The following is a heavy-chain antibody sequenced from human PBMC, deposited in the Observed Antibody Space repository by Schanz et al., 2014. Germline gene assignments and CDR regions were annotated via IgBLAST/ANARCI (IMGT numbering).Heavy chain of an antibody. V-gene: IGHV1-18*01. CDR2: ISAYNGNT. CDR1: GYIFINSG. Sequence: QVQLVQSGAEVKKPGATVKVSCKASGYIFINSGISWVRQAPGQGLEWMGWISAYNGNTKYPQKLQGRVTMTTDTSTSTAYMELRSLRSDDTAVYYCARDAADFYDILTEEDYWGQGTLVTVSS. CDR3: ARDAADFYDILTEEDY. D-gene: IGHD3-9*01. J-gene: IGHJ4*02.